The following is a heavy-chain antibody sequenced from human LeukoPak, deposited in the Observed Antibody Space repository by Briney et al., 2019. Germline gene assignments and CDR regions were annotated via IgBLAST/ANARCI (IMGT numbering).Heavy chain of an antibody. D-gene: IGHD5-18*01. V-gene: IGHV4-61*05. CDR2: IYYSGST. Sequence: SETLSLTCTVSGGSISSSSSYWDWIRQPPGKGLEWIGYIYYSGSTNYNPSLKSRVTISVDTSKNQFSLKLSSVTAADTAVYYCARYSYGSGIDYWGQGTLVTVSS. J-gene: IGHJ4*02. CDR3: ARYSYGSGIDY. CDR1: GGSISSSSSY.